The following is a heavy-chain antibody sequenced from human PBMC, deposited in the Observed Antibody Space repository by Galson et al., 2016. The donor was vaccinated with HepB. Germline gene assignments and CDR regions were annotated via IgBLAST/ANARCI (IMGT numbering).Heavy chain of an antibody. V-gene: IGHV5-51*01. CDR1: GYTFGTQW. J-gene: IGHJ3*01. CDR2: IFPDDSDT. CDR3: AVTGRTTDAFDF. Sequence: QSGAEVKKPGESLKISCKGSGYTFGTQWIGWVRQRPGKGLEWMGIIFPDDSDTKYSPSFEGQVTISADRSTNVAYLHWATLQASDTAMYYCAVTGRTTDAFDFWGQGTLVTVSS. D-gene: IGHD1-1*01.